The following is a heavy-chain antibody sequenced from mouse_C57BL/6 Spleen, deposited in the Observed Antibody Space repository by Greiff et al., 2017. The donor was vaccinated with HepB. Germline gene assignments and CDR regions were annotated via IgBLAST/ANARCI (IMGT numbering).Heavy chain of an antibody. CDR3: ARYGVWPYAMDY. Sequence: QVQLQQPGAELVMPGASVKLSCKASGYTFTSYWMHWVKQRPGQGLEWIGEIDPSDSYTNYNQKFKGKSTLTVDKSSSTAYMQLSSLTSEDSAVYYCARYGVWPYAMDYWGQGTSVTVSS. CDR1: GYTFTSYW. J-gene: IGHJ4*01. V-gene: IGHV1-69*01. D-gene: IGHD2-10*02. CDR2: IDPSDSYT.